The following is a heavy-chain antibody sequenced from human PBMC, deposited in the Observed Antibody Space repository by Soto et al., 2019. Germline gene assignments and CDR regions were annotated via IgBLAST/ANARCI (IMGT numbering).Heavy chain of an antibody. D-gene: IGHD6-6*01. V-gene: IGHV4-61*01. CDR2: IYYSGST. CDR3: ARVSLSMDGYSSSFFDP. J-gene: IGHJ5*02. CDR1: GGSVSSGSYY. Sequence: KTSETLSLTCTVSGGSVSSGSYYWSWIRQPPGKGLEWIGYIYYSGSTNYNPSLKSRVTISVDTSKNQFSLKLSSVTAADTAVYYCARVSLSMDGYSSSFFDPWGQGTLVTVSS.